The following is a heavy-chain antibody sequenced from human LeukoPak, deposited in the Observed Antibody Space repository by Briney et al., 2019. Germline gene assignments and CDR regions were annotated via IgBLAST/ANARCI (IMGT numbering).Heavy chain of an antibody. V-gene: IGHV3-23*01. CDR2: ISAGSDTT. Sequence: PGGSLRLSCAASGFTFSSYAMNWVRQAPGKGLEWGSAISAGSDTTLYADSVKGRFTTSRDNSRNTLYLQMNNLRAEDTAIYHCARWIYYFDSWGQGTLVTVSS. J-gene: IGHJ4*02. D-gene: IGHD5-12*01. CDR3: ARWIYYFDS. CDR1: GFTFSSYA.